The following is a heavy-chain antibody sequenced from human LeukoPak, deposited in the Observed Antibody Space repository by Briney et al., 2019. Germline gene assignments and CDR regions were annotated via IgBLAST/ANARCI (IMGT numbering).Heavy chain of an antibody. J-gene: IGHJ4*02. CDR3: ARDGPSTVTTLPLDY. CDR1: GGSISGYY. D-gene: IGHD4-17*01. CDR2: IYTSGST. Sequence: TSETLSLICSVSGGSISGYYWSWIRQPAGKGLEWIGRIYTSGSTNYNPSLKSRVTISVDTSKNQFSLKLSSVTAADTAVYYCARDGPSTVTTLPLDYWGQGTLVTVSS. V-gene: IGHV4-4*07.